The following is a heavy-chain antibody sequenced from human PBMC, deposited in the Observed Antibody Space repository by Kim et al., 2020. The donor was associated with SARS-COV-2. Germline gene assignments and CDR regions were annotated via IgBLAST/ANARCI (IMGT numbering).Heavy chain of an antibody. V-gene: IGHV7-4-1*02. CDR2: IDTKTGNP. CDR1: GYTFTNYV. D-gene: IGHD6-25*01. CDR3: VRWNNMGGSGWFDP. J-gene: IGHJ5*02. Sequence: ASVKVSCKASGYTFTNYVINWVRQAPGQGLEGMGWIDTKTGNPMYAQGFTGRIVFPLDTSVSTTYLQISSLKTEDTAVYYCVRWNNMGGSGWFDPWGQGTLVIVSS.